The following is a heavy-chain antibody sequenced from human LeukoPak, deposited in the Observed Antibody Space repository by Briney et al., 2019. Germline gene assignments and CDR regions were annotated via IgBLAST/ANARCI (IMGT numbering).Heavy chain of an antibody. CDR1: GFTFSTYA. J-gene: IGHJ4*02. CDR2: IYTGSTT. D-gene: IGHD3-10*01. CDR3: ARGLDSSGGGYYFDY. Sequence: GGSLRLSCAASGFTFSTYAMSWVRQTPGKGLEWVSVIYTGSTTYYADSVKGRFTISRDNSKNTLYLQMNSLRAEDTAVYYCARGLDSSGGGYYFDYWGQGTLVTVSS. V-gene: IGHV3-53*01.